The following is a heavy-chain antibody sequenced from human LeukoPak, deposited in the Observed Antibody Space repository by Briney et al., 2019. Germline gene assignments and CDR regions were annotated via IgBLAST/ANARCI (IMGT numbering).Heavy chain of an antibody. D-gene: IGHD3-10*01. CDR2: INHSGST. V-gene: IGHV4-34*01. CDR1: GGSFSGYY. CDR3: ARDLGRGEQPTMGY. Sequence: SSETLSLTCAVYGGSFSGYYWSWIRQPPGKGLEWIGEINHSGSTNYNPSLKSRVTISVDTSKNQFSLKLSSVTAADTAVYYCARDLGRGEQPTMGYWGQGTLVTVSS. J-gene: IGHJ4*02.